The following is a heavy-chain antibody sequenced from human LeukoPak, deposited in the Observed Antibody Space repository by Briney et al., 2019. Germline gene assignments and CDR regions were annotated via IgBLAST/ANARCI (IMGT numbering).Heavy chain of an antibody. D-gene: IGHD1-26*01. V-gene: IGHV3-33*01. Sequence: PGGSLRLSCAASGFTFSSYGMHWVRQAPGKGLEWVAVIWYDGSNRYYADSVEGRFTISRDNSKNTLYLQMNSLRAEDTAVYYCARDGGGANILDYWGQGTLVTVSS. J-gene: IGHJ4*02. CDR2: IWYDGSNR. CDR1: GFTFSSYG. CDR3: ARDGGGANILDY.